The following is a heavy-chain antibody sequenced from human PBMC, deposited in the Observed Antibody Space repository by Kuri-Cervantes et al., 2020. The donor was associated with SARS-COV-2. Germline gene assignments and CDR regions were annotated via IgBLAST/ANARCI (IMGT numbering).Heavy chain of an antibody. V-gene: IGHV1-2*05. D-gene: IGHD3-22*01. CDR3: ASGLLGDSTMAFDS. Sequence: ASVKVSCKASGYTFTSYGISWVRQAPGQGLEWMGRINPNSGGTNYAQKFQGRVAMTRDTPISTAYMELSRLRSDDTVVYYCASGLLGDSTMAFDSWGQGTLVTVSS. J-gene: IGHJ4*02. CDR2: INPNSGGT. CDR1: GYTFTSYG.